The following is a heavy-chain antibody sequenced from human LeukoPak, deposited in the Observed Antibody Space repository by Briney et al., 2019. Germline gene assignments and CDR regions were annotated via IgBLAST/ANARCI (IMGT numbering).Heavy chain of an antibody. CDR3: ARSIAALGGDV. CDR1: GYTFTSYD. Sequence: ASVKVSCKASGYTFTSYDINWVRQATGQGLEWMGWMNPNSGNTGYAQKVQGRVTMTRNTSISTAYMELSSLRSEDTAVYYCARSIAALGGDVWGKGTTVTVSS. D-gene: IGHD6-6*01. J-gene: IGHJ6*04. CDR2: MNPNSGNT. V-gene: IGHV1-8*01.